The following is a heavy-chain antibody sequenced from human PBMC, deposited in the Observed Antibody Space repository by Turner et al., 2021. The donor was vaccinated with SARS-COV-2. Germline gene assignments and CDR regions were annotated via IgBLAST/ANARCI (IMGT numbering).Heavy chain of an antibody. Sequence: EVQLVESGGALVKPGGSLRLSCPASAFAFTNVWFTWVRQAPGKGLEWVGRIKSKSEGATTDYAAPVKDRYSISRDDSKNTVDLQMNSLESDDTAVYYCTTGLCSGGSCHWDDAFEIWGLGTMVTVSS. J-gene: IGHJ3*02. D-gene: IGHD2-15*01. CDR2: IKSKSEGATT. CDR3: TTGLCSGGSCHWDDAFEI. V-gene: IGHV3-15*02. CDR1: AFAFTNVW.